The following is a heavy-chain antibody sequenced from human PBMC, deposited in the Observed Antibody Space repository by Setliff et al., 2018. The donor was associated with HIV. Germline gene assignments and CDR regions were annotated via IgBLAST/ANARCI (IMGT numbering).Heavy chain of an antibody. CDR3: ARGSSPVDYFDY. Sequence: ASVKVSCKATGYTSSNFGISWVRQAPGQGLEWMGWISVYNDNTKYAQKFRGRVTMTTDTSTSTAYMDLRSLRSDETAVHYCARGSSPVDYFDYWGLGTLVTVSS. V-gene: IGHV1-18*01. J-gene: IGHJ4*02. CDR2: ISVYNDNT. CDR1: GYTSSNFG.